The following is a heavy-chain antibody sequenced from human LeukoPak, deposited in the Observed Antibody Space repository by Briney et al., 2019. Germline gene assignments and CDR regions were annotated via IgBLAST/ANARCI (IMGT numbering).Heavy chain of an antibody. CDR1: GFTFSSYW. Sequence: GGSLRLSCAASGFTFSSYWMHWVRQAPGKGLEWVSRINSDGSSTYYADSVKGRFTIYRHNAKNTLYLQMNSLSDEETAFYYCARVPVILCRGGSSYWFDYWGQGTLVTVSS. V-gene: IGHV3-74*01. CDR3: ARVPVILCRGGSSYWFDY. CDR2: INSDGSST. D-gene: IGHD2-15*01. J-gene: IGHJ4*02.